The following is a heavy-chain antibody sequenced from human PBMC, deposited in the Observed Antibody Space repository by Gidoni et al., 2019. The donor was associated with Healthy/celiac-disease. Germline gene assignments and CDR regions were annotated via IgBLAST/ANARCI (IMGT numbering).Heavy chain of an antibody. V-gene: IGHV3-66*01. J-gene: IGHJ6*03. CDR3: ARVPPYYYYYMDV. CDR2: IYSGGST. Sequence: EVQLVASGGGLVQPGGSLRLSCAASGFTVSSNYVSWVRQAPGQGREWVSVIYSGGSTYYADSVKGRFTIARDNSKNTLYLQMNSLRAEDTAVYYCARVPPYYYYYMDVWGKGTTVTVSS. CDR1: GFTVSSNY.